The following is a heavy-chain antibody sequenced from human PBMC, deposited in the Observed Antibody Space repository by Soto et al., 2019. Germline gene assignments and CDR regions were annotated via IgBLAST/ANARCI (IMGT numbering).Heavy chain of an antibody. CDR2: TYYRSKWYN. V-gene: IGHV6-1*01. CDR1: GDSVSSNSAA. Sequence: SQTLSLTCVTSGDSVSSNSAAWNWIRQSPSRGLEWLGRTYYRSKWYNDYAVSVKSRITINPDTSKNQFSLQLNSVTPEDTAVYYCARGYSGYDLDYYYYGMDVWGQGTTVTVSS. J-gene: IGHJ6*02. CDR3: ARGYSGYDLDYYYYGMDV. D-gene: IGHD5-12*01.